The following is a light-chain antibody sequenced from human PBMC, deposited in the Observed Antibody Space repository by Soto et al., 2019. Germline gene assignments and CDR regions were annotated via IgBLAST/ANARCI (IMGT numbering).Light chain of an antibody. CDR1: QSPEYSDGNTY. Sequence: DVVMTQSPLSLPVTLGQPASISCRSSQSPEYSDGNTYLNWFQQRPGQSPRRLIYKVSNRDSGVPDRFSGSGSGTDFTQRISSVEAEDVGVYYCMQGTHWPYTFGQGTKLEIK. CDR3: MQGTHWPYT. V-gene: IGKV2-30*01. CDR2: KVS. J-gene: IGKJ2*01.